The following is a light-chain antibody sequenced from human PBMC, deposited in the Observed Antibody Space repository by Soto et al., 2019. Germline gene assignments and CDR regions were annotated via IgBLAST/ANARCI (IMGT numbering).Light chain of an antibody. V-gene: IGKV3-11*01. J-gene: IGKJ1*01. CDR1: QSVSSY. CDR2: DAS. Sequence: EIVLTQSPATLSLSPGDRATLSCRASQSVSSYLAWYQQKPGQAPRLLIYDASTRATGIPARFSGSGSGTDFTLTITSLEPEDFAVYYRQQRSNWPPTFGQGTKVDIK. CDR3: QQRSNWPPT.